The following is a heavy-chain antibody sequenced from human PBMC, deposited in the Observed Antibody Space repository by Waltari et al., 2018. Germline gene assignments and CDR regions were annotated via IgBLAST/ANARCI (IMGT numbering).Heavy chain of an antibody. CDR1: GVSISLYY. Sequence: QVQLQESGPALVRPSETLSLPCTASGVSISLYYWTWFRQPSGHGLEWIGLQCISCITNYNPSLESRVTVSVDTSNNQFSRKLRSVTAGETAVYYCARERTEAHYYEINESKYFDIGGKGTLVTVSS. CDR3: ARERTEAHYYEINESKYFDI. J-gene: IGHJ4*02. D-gene: IGHD3-16*01. V-gene: IGHV4-4*07. CDR2: QCISCIT.